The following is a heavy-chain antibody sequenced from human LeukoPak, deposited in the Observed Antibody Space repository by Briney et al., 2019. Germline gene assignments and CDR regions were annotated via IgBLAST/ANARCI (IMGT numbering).Heavy chain of an antibody. CDR2: VNTDGSTP. Sequence: PGGSLRLSCAASGFTFSSYWMHWVRQAPGKGLVWVSRVNTDGSTPTYADSVKGRFTISRDNAKNTLYLQMNSLRAEDTAVYYCARDRGSYSDYWSQGTLVTVSS. D-gene: IGHD3-16*01. CDR1: GFTFSSYW. CDR3: ARDRGSYSDY. V-gene: IGHV3-74*01. J-gene: IGHJ4*02.